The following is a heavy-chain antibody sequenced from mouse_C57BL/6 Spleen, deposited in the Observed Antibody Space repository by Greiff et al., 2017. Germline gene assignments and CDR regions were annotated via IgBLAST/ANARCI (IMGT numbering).Heavy chain of an antibody. J-gene: IGHJ2*01. V-gene: IGHV3-6*01. CDR3: AREDYSNYVDY. D-gene: IGHD2-5*01. CDR1: GYSITSGYY. CDR2: ISYDGSN. Sequence: EVQLQQSGPGLVKPSQSLSLTCSVTGYSITSGYYWNWIRQFPGNKLEWMGYISYDGSNNYNPSLKNRIYITRYTSKNQFFLKLNSVTTEDTATYYCAREDYSNYVDYWGQGTTLTVSS.